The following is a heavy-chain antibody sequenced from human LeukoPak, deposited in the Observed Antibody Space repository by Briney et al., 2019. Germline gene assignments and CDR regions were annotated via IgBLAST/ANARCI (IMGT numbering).Heavy chain of an antibody. J-gene: IGHJ3*02. D-gene: IGHD3-10*01. CDR2: INPGNGDT. Sequence: ASVKVSCKTSGYSFTSQDMHWMRQAPGQSLEWMGCINPGNGDTKYSQEFQGRVTITRDTSATTAYMELSSLRSDDTAVYYCARYPRSALLLWSTFDIWGQGTMVTVSS. CDR3: ARYPRSALLLWSTFDI. CDR1: GYSFTSQD. V-gene: IGHV1-3*01.